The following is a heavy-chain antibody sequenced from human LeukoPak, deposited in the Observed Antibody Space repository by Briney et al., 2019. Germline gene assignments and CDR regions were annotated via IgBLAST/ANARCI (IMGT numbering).Heavy chain of an antibody. J-gene: IGHJ4*02. Sequence: GGSLRLSCAASGFTFGSYWMSWVRQAPGKGLEWVANIKQDGSEKYYVDSVKGRFTISRDNAKNSLYLQMNSLRAEDTAVYYCARDSYSSSPDFDYWGQGTLVTVSS. CDR1: GFTFGSYW. CDR3: ARDSYSSSPDFDY. D-gene: IGHD6-6*01. V-gene: IGHV3-7*01. CDR2: IKQDGSEK.